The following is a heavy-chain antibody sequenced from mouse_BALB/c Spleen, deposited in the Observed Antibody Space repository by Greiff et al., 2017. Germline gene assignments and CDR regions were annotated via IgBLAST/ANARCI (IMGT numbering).Heavy chain of an antibody. D-gene: IGHD1-1*02. CDR1: GYAFTNYL. Sequence: QVQLQQSGAELVRPGTSVKVSCKASGYAFTNYLIEWVKQRPGQGLEWIGVINPGSGGTNYNEKFKGKATLTADKSSSTAYMQLSSLTSDDSAVYFCARSGGHWYFDVWGAGTTVTVSS. J-gene: IGHJ1*01. CDR2: INPGSGGT. V-gene: IGHV1-54*01. CDR3: ARSGGHWYFDV.